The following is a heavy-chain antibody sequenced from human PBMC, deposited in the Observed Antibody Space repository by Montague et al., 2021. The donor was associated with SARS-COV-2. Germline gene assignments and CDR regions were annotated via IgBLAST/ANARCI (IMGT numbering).Heavy chain of an antibody. Sequence: SETLSLTCAVSGGSFSDYHWTWIRQSPGAGLEWIGQINHGGSTKSNPSLKSRVTISIDTSKKQFSLKLTSVTAADTAVYYCARGAPGYWGQGTLVTVSS. CDR3: ARGAPGY. J-gene: IGHJ4*02. V-gene: IGHV4-34*01. D-gene: IGHD1-1*01. CDR2: INHGGST. CDR1: GGSFSDYH.